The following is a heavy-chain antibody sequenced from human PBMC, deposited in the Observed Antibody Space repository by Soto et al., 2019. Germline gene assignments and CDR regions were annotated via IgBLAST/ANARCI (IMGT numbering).Heavy chain of an antibody. CDR1: GYTFTSYD. J-gene: IGHJ6*03. CDR2: MNPNSGNT. CDR3: ARWFGELYGYYYYYMDV. Sequence: VKVSCKASGYTFTSYDINWVRQATGQGLEWMGWMNPNSGNTGYAQKFQGRVTMTRNTSISTAYMELSSLRSEDTAVYYCARWFGELYGYYYYYMDVWGKGTTVTVSS. D-gene: IGHD3-10*01. V-gene: IGHV1-8*01.